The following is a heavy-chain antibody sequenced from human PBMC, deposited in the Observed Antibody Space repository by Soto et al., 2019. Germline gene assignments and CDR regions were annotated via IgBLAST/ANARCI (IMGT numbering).Heavy chain of an antibody. D-gene: IGHD3-3*01. J-gene: IGHJ4*02. CDR1: GYTFTSYG. V-gene: IGHV1-18*01. CDR3: AITTDFWSGYYTFDY. Sequence: ASVKVSCKASGYTFTSYGISWVRQAPGQGLEWMGWISAYNGNTNYAQKLQGRVTMTTDTSTSTAYMELRSLRSDDTAVYYCAITTDFWSGYYTFDYWGQGTLVTVSS. CDR2: ISAYNGNT.